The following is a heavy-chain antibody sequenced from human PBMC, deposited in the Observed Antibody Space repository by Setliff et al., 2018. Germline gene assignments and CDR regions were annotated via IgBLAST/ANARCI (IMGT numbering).Heavy chain of an antibody. J-gene: IGHJ4*02. V-gene: IGHV3-7*01. CDR1: GFTFRSYW. CDR3: SRDLQGSGDYVVDY. Sequence: GGSLRLSCAASGFTFRSYWMSWVRQAPGKGLEWVANIKKDGSIKYYLDSVRGRFTISRNNAENSLTLQMNSLRVEDTAVYYCSRDLQGSGDYVVDYWGQGTLVTVSS. D-gene: IGHD4-17*01. CDR2: IKKDGSIK.